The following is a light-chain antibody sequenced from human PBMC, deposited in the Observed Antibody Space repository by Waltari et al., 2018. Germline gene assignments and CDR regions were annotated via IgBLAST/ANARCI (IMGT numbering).Light chain of an antibody. V-gene: IGKV2-30*02. J-gene: IGKJ2*01. Sequence: DVVMTQSPLSLSVTLGQPASISCRSSQSLVHSDGHTYLNWFQQRPGQSPRRLIYKISNRDSGVPDRFSGSGSGTDFTLKISMVEAEDVGVYYCMQGTHWPPYTFGQGTKLEIK. CDR2: KIS. CDR1: QSLVHSDGHTY. CDR3: MQGTHWPPYT.